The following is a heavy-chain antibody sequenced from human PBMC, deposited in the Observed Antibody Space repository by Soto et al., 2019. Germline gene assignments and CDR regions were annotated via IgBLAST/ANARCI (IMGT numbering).Heavy chain of an antibody. CDR3: ARDSRLYGPRWTNYFDY. D-gene: IGHD2-8*01. CDR1: GGSISSGGYY. CDR2: IYYSGST. Sequence: SETLSLTCTVSGGSISSGGYYWSWIRQHPGTGLEWIGYIYYSGSTYYNPSLQRRVTISVDTSKNQFSLKLSCVTAADTAVSYCARDSRLYGPRWTNYFDYWGQGTLVTVSS. V-gene: IGHV4-31*03. J-gene: IGHJ4*02.